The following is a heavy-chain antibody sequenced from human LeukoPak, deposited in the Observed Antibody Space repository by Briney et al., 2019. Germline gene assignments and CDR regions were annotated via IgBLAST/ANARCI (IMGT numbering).Heavy chain of an antibody. V-gene: IGHV1-2*02. CDR1: GYTFTDYY. Sequence: ASVKVSCKASGYTFTDYYMHWVRQAPGQGFEWMGWINPNDGDTNYAQKFQGRVTMTRDTSASTAYMELSSLRSEDTAVYYCARGSTRSSGWYFYFDYWGQGTLVTVSS. D-gene: IGHD6-19*01. CDR2: INPNDGDT. J-gene: IGHJ4*02. CDR3: ARGSTRSSGWYFYFDY.